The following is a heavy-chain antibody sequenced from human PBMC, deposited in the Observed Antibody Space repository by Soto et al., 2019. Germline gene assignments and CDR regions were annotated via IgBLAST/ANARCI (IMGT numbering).Heavy chain of an antibody. CDR3: ARDGYSSSWYYNRDYYYGMDV. V-gene: IGHV3-21*01. Sequence: GGSLRLSCAASGFTFSSYSMNWVRQAPGKGLEWVSPISSSSSYIYYADSVKGRFTISRDNAKNSLYLQMNSLRAEDTAVYYCARDGYSSSWYYNRDYYYGMDVWGQGTTVTVSS. CDR2: ISSSSSYI. CDR1: GFTFSSYS. D-gene: IGHD6-13*01. J-gene: IGHJ6*02.